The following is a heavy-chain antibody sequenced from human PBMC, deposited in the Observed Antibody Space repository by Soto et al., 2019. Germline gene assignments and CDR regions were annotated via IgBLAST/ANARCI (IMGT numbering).Heavy chain of an antibody. CDR3: ARGNPRYCSSTSCNYYYYYGMDV. CDR1: GGSISSGGYY. J-gene: IGHJ6*02. CDR2: IYYSGST. D-gene: IGHD2-2*01. Sequence: PSETLSLTCTVSGGSISSGGYYWSWIRQHPGKGLEWIGYIYYSGSTYYNPSLKSRVTISVDTSKNQFSLKLSSVTAADTAVYYCARGNPRYCSSTSCNYYYYYGMDVWGQGTTVTVSS. V-gene: IGHV4-31*03.